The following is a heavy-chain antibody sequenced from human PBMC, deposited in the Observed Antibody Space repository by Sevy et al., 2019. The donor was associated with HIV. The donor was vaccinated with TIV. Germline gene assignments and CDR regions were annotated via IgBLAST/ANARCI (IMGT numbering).Heavy chain of an antibody. V-gene: IGHV3-21*01. CDR1: GFTFSSYS. CDR2: ISSSSSYI. D-gene: IGHD2-2*01. J-gene: IGHJ6*02. Sequence: GESLKISCAASGFTFSSYSMNWVRQAPGKGLEWVSSISSSSSYIYYAVSVKGRFTISRDNAKNSLYLQMNSLRAEDTAVYYCARNLGCSSTSCYSWYYYYGMDVWGQGTTVTVSS. CDR3: ARNLGCSSTSCYSWYYYYGMDV.